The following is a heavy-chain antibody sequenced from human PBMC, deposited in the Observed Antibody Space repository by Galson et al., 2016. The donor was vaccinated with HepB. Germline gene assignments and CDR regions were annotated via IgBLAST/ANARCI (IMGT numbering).Heavy chain of an antibody. CDR3: ARDDCSGGRGSPDY. J-gene: IGHJ4*02. D-gene: IGHD2-21*02. CDR1: GFSFSSYG. V-gene: IGHV3-30*03. CDR2: VSHDGTDA. Sequence: SLRLSCADSGFSFSSYGIHWVRQAPGRGLKWVAVVSHDGTDAFYADSVKGRFTISRDNSKNTLYLQMNSLRTEDTAVYYCARDDCSGGRGSPDYWGQGTLVTVSS.